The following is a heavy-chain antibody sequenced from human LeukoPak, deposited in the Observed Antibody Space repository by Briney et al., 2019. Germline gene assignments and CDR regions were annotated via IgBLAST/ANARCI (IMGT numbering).Heavy chain of an antibody. CDR2: ISWNSGSI. V-gene: IGHV3-9*01. CDR3: AKSSMVRGVIIHPSPFDY. Sequence: PGGSLRLSCAASGFTFDDYAMHWVRQAPGKGLEWVSGISWNSGSIGYADSVKGRFTISRDNAKNSLYLQMNSLRAEDTALYYCAKSSMVRGVIIHPSPFDYWGQGTLVTVSS. J-gene: IGHJ4*02. D-gene: IGHD3-10*01. CDR1: GFTFDDYA.